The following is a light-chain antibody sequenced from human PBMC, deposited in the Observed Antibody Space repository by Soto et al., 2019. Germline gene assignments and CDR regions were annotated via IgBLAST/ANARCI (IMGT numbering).Light chain of an antibody. Sequence: DIQMTQPPSTLSASVGDTLTVTCRASQSVSGWLAWYQQKPGEXPKXXIYDASALPRGVPSRFSGSGSGTKLTITIASLQPDDCETYYSQQYETFSGTFGPGTKVDIK. J-gene: IGKJ1*01. CDR2: DAS. CDR1: QSVSGW. V-gene: IGKV1-5*01. CDR3: QQYETFSGT.